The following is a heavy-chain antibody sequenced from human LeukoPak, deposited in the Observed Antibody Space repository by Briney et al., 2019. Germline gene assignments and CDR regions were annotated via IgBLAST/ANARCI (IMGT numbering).Heavy chain of an antibody. Sequence: GASVKVSCKASGGTFSSYAISWVRQAPGQGLEWMGGIIPIFGTANYAQKFQGRVTITADESTSTAYMELSSLRSEDTAVYYCARDGSIVVVPAAPYYYYMDVWGKGTTVTISS. V-gene: IGHV1-69*01. D-gene: IGHD2-2*01. J-gene: IGHJ6*03. CDR2: IIPIFGTA. CDR3: ARDGSIVVVPAAPYYYYMDV. CDR1: GGTFSSYA.